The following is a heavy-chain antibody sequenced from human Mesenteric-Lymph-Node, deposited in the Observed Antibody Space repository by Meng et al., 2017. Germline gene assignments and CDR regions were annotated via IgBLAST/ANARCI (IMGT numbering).Heavy chain of an antibody. CDR3: ARDWAQWLVQIDYYFDY. V-gene: IGHV3-30*01. CDR2: ISYDGSNK. D-gene: IGHD6-19*01. Sequence: GESLKISCAASGFTFSSYAMHWVRQAPGKGLEWVAVISYDGSNKYYADSVKGRFTISRDNSKNTLYLQMNSLRAEDTAVYYCARDWAQWLVQIDYYFDYWGQGTLVTVSS. J-gene: IGHJ4*02. CDR1: GFTFSSYA.